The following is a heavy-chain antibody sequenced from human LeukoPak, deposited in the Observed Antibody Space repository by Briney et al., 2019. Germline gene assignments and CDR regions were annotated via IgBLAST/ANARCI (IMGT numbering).Heavy chain of an antibody. CDR3: ARATWGYAFDI. CDR2: IYYSGST. V-gene: IGHV4-59*01. Sequence: PSETLSLTCTVSGGSISGYYWSWIRQPPGKGLEWVGYIYYSGSTNYNPSLKSRVTISLDMSKKHFSLKLTSVTAADTAVYFCARATWGYAFDIWGQGTVVTVSS. CDR1: GGSISGYY. D-gene: IGHD3-16*01. J-gene: IGHJ3*02.